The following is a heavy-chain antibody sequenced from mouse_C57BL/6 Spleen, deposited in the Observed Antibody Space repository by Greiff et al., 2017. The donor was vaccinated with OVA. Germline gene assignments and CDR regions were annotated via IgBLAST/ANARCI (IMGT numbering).Heavy chain of an antibody. CDR3: ARSSPYFDY. V-gene: IGHV5-17*01. J-gene: IGHJ2*01. Sequence: EVKLVESGGGLVKPGGSLKLSCAASGFTFSDYGMHWVRQAPEQGLEWVAYISSCSSNIYYADTVKGRFTISRDNTKNTLFLQMTSLRSEDTAMYYCARSSPYFDYWGQGTTLTVSS. CDR2: ISSCSSNI. CDR1: GFTFSDYG.